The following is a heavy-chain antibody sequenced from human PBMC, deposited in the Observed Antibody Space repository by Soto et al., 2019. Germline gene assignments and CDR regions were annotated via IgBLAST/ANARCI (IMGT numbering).Heavy chain of an antibody. Sequence: ASVKVSCKASGYTFTSYDINWVRQATGQGLEWMGWMNPNSGNTGYAQKFQGRVTMTEDTSTDTAYMELSSLRSEDTAVYYCATDVPGYSSSSPRHYGMDVWGQGTTVTVSS. CDR2: MNPNSGNT. CDR1: GYTFTSYD. D-gene: IGHD6-6*01. J-gene: IGHJ6*02. V-gene: IGHV1-8*01. CDR3: ATDVPGYSSSSPRHYGMDV.